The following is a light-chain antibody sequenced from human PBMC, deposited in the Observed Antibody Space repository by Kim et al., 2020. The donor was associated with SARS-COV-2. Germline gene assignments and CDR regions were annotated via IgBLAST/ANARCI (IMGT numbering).Light chain of an antibody. J-gene: IGKJ2*01. CDR1: QGVSSN. CDR3: QQRSNWRT. V-gene: IGKV3-11*01. Sequence: LSLSPGERATLHCRASQGVSSNLAWYQQKPGQAPRLLIYDASNRATGIPARFSGSGSGTDFTLTISSLEPEDFAVYYCQQRSNWRTFGQGTKLEI. CDR2: DAS.